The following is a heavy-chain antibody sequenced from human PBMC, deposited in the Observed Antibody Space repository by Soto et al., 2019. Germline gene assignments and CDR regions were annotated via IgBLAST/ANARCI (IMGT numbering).Heavy chain of an antibody. J-gene: IGHJ5*02. CDR2: IYYSGST. CDR1: GGSISSGGYY. D-gene: IGHD2-8*01. V-gene: IGHV4-31*03. Sequence: PSETLSLTCTVSGGSISSGGYYWSWIRQHPGKGLEWIGYIYYSGSTYYNPSLKSRVTISVDTSKNQFSLKLSSVTAADTAVYYCARSDVLMVYAIPSCWFDPWGQGTLVTVSS. CDR3: ARSDVLMVYAIPSCWFDP.